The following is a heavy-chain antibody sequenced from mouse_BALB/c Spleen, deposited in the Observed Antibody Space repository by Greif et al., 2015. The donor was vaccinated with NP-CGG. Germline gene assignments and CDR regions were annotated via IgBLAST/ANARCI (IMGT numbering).Heavy chain of an antibody. Sequence: VQLQQSGAELVRPGASVTLSCKASGYTFTDYEMHWVKQTPVHGLGWIGAIDPETGGTAYNQKFKGKATLTADKSSSTAYMELRSLTSEDSAVYYCTRLRDDYYFPYFDYWGQGTTLTVSS. CDR3: TRLRDDYYFPYFDY. D-gene: IGHD2-3*01. V-gene: IGHV1-15*01. J-gene: IGHJ2*01. CDR2: IDPETGGT. CDR1: GYTFTDYE.